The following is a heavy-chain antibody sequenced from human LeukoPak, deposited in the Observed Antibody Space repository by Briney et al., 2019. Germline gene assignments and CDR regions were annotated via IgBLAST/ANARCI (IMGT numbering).Heavy chain of an antibody. V-gene: IGHV1-18*01. CDR1: AYTSPNYG. CDR2: ISTYNGNT. CDR3: ALPAKGAYFYYYMEV. D-gene: IGHD2-2*01. J-gene: IGHJ6*03. Sequence: LGASVKVSCKASAYTSPNYGITWVRQAPGRGPEWMGWISTYNGNTQYAQKFQGRVTMTTDTPTKTVYMELRSLRSNDTAVYYCALPAKGAYFYYYMEVWGKGTTVTVSS.